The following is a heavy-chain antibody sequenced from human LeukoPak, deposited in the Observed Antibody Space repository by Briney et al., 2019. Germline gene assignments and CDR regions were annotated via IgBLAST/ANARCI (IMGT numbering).Heavy chain of an antibody. CDR1: GYTFTGYY. D-gene: IGHD3-10*01. CDR2: INPNSGGT. CDR3: ARGGVITMVRGVNNY. Sequence: ASVKVSCKASGYTFTGYYIHWVRQAPGQGLEWMGWINPNSGGTNYAQKFQGRVTMTRDTSISTAYMELSRLRSDDTAVYYCARGGVITMVRGVNNYWGQGTLVTDSS. V-gene: IGHV1-2*02. J-gene: IGHJ4*02.